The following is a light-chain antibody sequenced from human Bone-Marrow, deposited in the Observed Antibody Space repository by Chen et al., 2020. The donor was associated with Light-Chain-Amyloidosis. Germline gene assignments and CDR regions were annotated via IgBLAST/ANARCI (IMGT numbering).Light chain of an antibody. CDR1: SCSIAINY. Sequence: NFMLTQPHPVSESPGKTVIISCTRSSCSIAINYVQWYQQRPGSSPTTVIYEDDQRPSGVSDRFSGSIDRSSNSASLTISGLKTEDEADYYCQSYQGSSQGVFGGGTKLTVL. J-gene: IGLJ3*02. CDR2: EDD. CDR3: QSYQGSSQGV. V-gene: IGLV6-57*01.